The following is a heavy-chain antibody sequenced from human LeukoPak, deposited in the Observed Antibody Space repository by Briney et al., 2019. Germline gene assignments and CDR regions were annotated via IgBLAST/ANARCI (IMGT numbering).Heavy chain of an antibody. J-gene: IGHJ4*02. V-gene: IGHV4-39*01. CDR3: ARLRSSYGSGGYYPVTPSPYYFEY. CDR2: IYYSGST. Sequence: SETLSLTCTVSGGSISSSTYYWGWIRQPPGKGLEWIGSIYYSGSTYYNPSLKSRVTISVDMSKNQFSLKLSSVTAADTAVYYCARLRSSYGSGGYYPVTPSPYYFEYWGQGTLVTVSS. D-gene: IGHD3-22*01. CDR1: GGSISSSTYY.